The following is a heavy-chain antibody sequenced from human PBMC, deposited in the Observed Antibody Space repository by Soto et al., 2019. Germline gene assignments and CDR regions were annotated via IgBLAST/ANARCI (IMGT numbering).Heavy chain of an antibody. Sequence: SGGSLRLSCAASGFTFSSYAMHWVRQAPGKGLEWVAVISYDGSNKYYADSVKGRFTISRDNSKNTLYLQMNSLRAEDTAVYYCAREEVLGAAGDYYYYGMDVWGQGTTVTVSS. CDR3: AREEVLGAAGDYYYYGMDV. CDR2: ISYDGSNK. J-gene: IGHJ6*02. V-gene: IGHV3-30-3*01. D-gene: IGHD6-13*01. CDR1: GFTFSSYA.